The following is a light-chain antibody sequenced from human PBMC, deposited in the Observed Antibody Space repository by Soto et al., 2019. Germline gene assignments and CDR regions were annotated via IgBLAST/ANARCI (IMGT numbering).Light chain of an antibody. J-gene: IGKJ1*01. CDR3: QQTYSFPRT. Sequence: DIQMTQSPSSLSASVGDRVTITCRASQSITNYLNWYQQKPGRATKLLIYIASSLQSGVPSRFSGSGSGTDFTLTISSLQPEDFVTYYCQQTYSFPRTFGQGNRVEIK. CDR1: QSITNY. V-gene: IGKV1-39*01. CDR2: IAS.